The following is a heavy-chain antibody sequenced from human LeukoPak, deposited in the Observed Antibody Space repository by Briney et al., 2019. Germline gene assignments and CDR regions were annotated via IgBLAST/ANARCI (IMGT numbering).Heavy chain of an antibody. CDR1: GFTFSNSW. Sequence: GGSLRLSCAASGFTFSNSWMHWVRQAPGKGLVWVSRINDDGSTTNYADSVKGRFTISRDNAKNTVYLQMNSLRVEDTAVYHCVRALTGTEDFWGQGTQVTVSS. CDR3: VRALTGTEDF. V-gene: IGHV3-74*01. J-gene: IGHJ4*02. D-gene: IGHD1-14*01. CDR2: INDDGSTT.